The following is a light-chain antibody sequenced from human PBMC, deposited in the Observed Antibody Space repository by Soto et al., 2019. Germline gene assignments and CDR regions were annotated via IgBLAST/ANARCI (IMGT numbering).Light chain of an antibody. V-gene: IGLV2-23*01. CDR2: EGS. CDR3: CSYAGSSTPNV. CDR1: SSDVGSYNL. Sequence: SVLTQPASVSGSPGQSITISCTGTSSDVGSYNLVSWYQQHPGKAPKLMIYEGSKRPSGVSNRFSGSKSGNTASLTISGLQADDEADYYCCSYAGSSTPNVFGTGTKVTVL. J-gene: IGLJ1*01.